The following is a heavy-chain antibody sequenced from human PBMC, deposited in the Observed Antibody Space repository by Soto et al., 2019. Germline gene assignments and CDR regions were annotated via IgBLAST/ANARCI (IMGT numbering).Heavy chain of an antibody. CDR1: GGSFSGYD. Sequence: PSETLSLTCAVYGGSFSGYDCSWIRQPPGKGLEWIGEINHSGSTNYNPSLKSRVTISVDTSKNQFSLKLSSVTAADTAVYYCARRVLGSTGHNAFDICGQGTMVTVSS. V-gene: IGHV4-34*01. CDR2: INHSGST. J-gene: IGHJ3*02. D-gene: IGHD3-16*01. CDR3: ARRVLGSTGHNAFDI.